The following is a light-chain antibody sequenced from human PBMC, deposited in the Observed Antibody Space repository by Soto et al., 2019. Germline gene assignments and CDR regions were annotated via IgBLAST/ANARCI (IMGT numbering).Light chain of an antibody. CDR2: DVN. CDR3: CSFAAMCGYV. J-gene: IGLJ1*01. CDR1: SSDVGAYDH. V-gene: IGLV2-11*01. Sequence: QSALTQPRSVSGSPGQSVTISCTGTSSDVGAYDHVSWYQEHPGKAPKLMIHDVNQRPSGVPDRLSGSKSGNTASLTISGLHADDEADYYCCSFAAMCGYVFGTGTKLTVL.